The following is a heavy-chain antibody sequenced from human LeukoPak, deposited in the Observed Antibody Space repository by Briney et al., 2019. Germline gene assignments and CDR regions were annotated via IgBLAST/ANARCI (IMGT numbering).Heavy chain of an antibody. CDR3: ARSPVDDFWSGYGSYYYGMDV. J-gene: IGHJ6*02. CDR2: IHSSGST. V-gene: IGHV4-59*01. Sequence: SETLSLTCTVSGGSISDYYWTWIRQPPGKGLEWIAYIHSSGSTNYNPSLKSRVIISVDASRSQLSLKLSSVTAADTAVYYCARSPVDDFWSGYGSYYYGMDVWGQGTTVTVSS. CDR1: GGSISDYY. D-gene: IGHD3-3*01.